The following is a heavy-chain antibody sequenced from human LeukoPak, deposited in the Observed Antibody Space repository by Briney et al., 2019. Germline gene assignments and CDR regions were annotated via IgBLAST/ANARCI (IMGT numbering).Heavy chain of an antibody. D-gene: IGHD5-18*01. V-gene: IGHV3-21*01. CDR1: GSTFSSYS. CDR2: ISSSSSYI. J-gene: IGHJ4*02. CDR3: ARGLLVDTAMSDYFDY. Sequence: GGSLRLSCAASGSTFSSYSMNWVRQAPGKGLEWVSSISSSSSYIYYADSVKGRFTISRDNAKNSLYLQMNSLRAEDTAVYYCARGLLVDTAMSDYFDYWGQGTLVTVSS.